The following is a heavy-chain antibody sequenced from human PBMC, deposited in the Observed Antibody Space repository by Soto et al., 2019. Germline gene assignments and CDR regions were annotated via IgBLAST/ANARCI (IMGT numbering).Heavy chain of an antibody. CDR1: GGSVSNGDYY. Sequence: PSENLSRTCTVSGGSVSNGDYYGAWIRHPPGKGLEWIGYIYYTGSTYYNPSLKSRVTISLDTSKNHFSMKLSSVTAADTAVYYCARDGSNHAISGGYYYYHMDVWGQGTTV. CDR2: IYYTGST. D-gene: IGHD3-16*01. CDR3: ARDGSNHAISGGYYYYHMDV. J-gene: IGHJ6*02. V-gene: IGHV4-30-4*01.